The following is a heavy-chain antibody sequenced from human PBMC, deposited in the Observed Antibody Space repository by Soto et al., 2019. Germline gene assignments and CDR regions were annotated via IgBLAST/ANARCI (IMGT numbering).Heavy chain of an antibody. D-gene: IGHD1-26*01. CDR2: ISGSGGST. Sequence: VGSLRLSCAASGFTFSSYAMSWVRQAPGKGLEWVSAISGSGGSTYYADSVKGRFTISRDNSKNTLYLQMNSLRAEDTAVYYCAKDPHSGSHPGLIGWFDPWGQGTLVTVSS. J-gene: IGHJ5*02. CDR1: GFTFSSYA. CDR3: AKDPHSGSHPGLIGWFDP. V-gene: IGHV3-23*01.